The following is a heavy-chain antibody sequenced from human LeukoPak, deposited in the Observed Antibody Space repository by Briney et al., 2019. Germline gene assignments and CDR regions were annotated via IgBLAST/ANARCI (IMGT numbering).Heavy chain of an antibody. J-gene: IGHJ4*02. CDR1: GGSFRGYY. CDR3: AALASEWLVFDY. Sequence: PSETLSLTCAVYGGSFRGYYWSWIRQPPGKGLEWIGEINHSGSTNYNPSLKSRVTISVDTSKNQFSLKLSSVTAAVTAVYYCAALASEWLVFDYWGQGTLVTVSS. V-gene: IGHV4-34*01. D-gene: IGHD6-19*01. CDR2: INHSGST.